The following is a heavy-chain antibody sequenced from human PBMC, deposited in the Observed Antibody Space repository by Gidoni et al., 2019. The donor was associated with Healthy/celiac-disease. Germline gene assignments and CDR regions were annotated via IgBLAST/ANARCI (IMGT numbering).Heavy chain of an antibody. D-gene: IGHD3-10*01. CDR1: GFTFSSYA. Sequence: QVQLVESGGGVVQPGRSLRLSCAASGFTFSSYAMHWVRQAPGKGLEWVAVISYDGSNKYYADSVKGRFTISRDNSKNTLYLQMNSLRAEDTAVYYCAVTYYYGSGSYWDAFDIWGQGTMVTVSS. J-gene: IGHJ3*02. CDR2: ISYDGSNK. CDR3: AVTYYYGSGSYWDAFDI. V-gene: IGHV3-30-3*01.